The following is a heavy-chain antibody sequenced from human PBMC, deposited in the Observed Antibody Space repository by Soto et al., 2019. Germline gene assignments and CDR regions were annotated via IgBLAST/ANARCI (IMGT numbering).Heavy chain of an antibody. CDR2: INHSGST. Sequence: PSETLSLTCAVYGGSFIGYYWSWIRQPPGKGLEWIGEINHSGSTNYNPSLKSRITMSMDTSKNQISLHLRSVTAADTAIYYCARDRGEYTSSWFWYFSHWGHGTLVTVSS. J-gene: IGHJ2*01. CDR3: ARDRGEYTSSWFWYFSH. CDR1: GGSFIGYY. V-gene: IGHV4-34*10. D-gene: IGHD6-13*01.